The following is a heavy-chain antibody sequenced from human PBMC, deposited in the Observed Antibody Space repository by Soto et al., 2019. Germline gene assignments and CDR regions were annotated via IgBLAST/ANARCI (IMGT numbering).Heavy chain of an antibody. Sequence: EVQLVESGGGLVQPGESLTLSCAASGFPFSSYWMHWVRQAPGKGLVWVSRIKSDGSGTYYADSVQERFTISRDNARNALFLQMNSVRIGGAAVSCCPRGNGDRYVGNGHLRLLWGQGGLVTVS. V-gene: IGHV3-74*01. CDR2: IKSDGSGT. J-gene: IGHJ4*02. CDR3: PRGNGDRYVGNGHLRLL. CDR1: GFPFSSYW. D-gene: IGHD2-21*01.